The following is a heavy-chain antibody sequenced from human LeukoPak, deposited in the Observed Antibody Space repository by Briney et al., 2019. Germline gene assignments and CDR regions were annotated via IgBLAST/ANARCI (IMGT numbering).Heavy chain of an antibody. CDR1: GFTFSSYS. J-gene: IGHJ4*02. CDR3: ARAGYYDSSGSSGYY. D-gene: IGHD3-22*01. Sequence: AGGSLRLSCAASGFTFSSYSMNWVRQAPGKGLECVSSISSSSSYIYYADSVKGRFTISRDNAKNSLYLQMNSLRAEDTAVYYCARAGYYDSSGSSGYYWGQGTLVTVSS. CDR2: ISSSSSYI. V-gene: IGHV3-21*01.